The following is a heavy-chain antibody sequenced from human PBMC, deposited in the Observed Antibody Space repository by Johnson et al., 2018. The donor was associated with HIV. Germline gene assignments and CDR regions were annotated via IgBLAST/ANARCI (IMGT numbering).Heavy chain of an antibody. V-gene: IGHV3-7*05. J-gene: IGHJ3*02. CDR1: AFTLTNYA. Sequence: VQLVESGGGVVQPGRSLRLSCAASAFTLTNYAIHWVRQAPGKGLEWVANIKQDGSEKYYVDSVKGRFTISRDNSKNTLYLQMNKLRAEDTAVYFCASQVRGLRLGVDAFDIWGQGTMVTVSS. CDR2: IKQDGSEK. CDR3: ASQVRGLRLGVDAFDI. D-gene: IGHD3-16*01.